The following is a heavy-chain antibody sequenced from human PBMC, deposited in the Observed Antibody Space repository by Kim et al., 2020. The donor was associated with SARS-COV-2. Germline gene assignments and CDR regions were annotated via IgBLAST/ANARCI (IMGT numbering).Heavy chain of an antibody. Sequence: GGSLRLSCAASGFTFSNYAMSWVRQAPGKGLEWVSGISDTGGSTYYADSVKGRFTLSRDNSKKTLYLKMNSLRAEDTAVYYCAKAESGSYGSGWPFPEHWGQGTLVTVSS. V-gene: IGHV3-23*01. D-gene: IGHD6-19*01. CDR1: GFTFSNYA. J-gene: IGHJ4*02. CDR3: AKAESGSYGSGWPFPEH. CDR2: ISDTGGST.